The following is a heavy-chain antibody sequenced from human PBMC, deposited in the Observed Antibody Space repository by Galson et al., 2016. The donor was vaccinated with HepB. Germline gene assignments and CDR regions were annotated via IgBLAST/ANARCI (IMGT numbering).Heavy chain of an antibody. CDR2: INPNSGGA. CDR1: GYTFTGYY. Sequence: SVKVSCKASGYTFTGYYMHWVRQAPGQGLEWMGYINPNSGGADYAQKFKGRVTMTRDTSINTVYMELRRQRPDDTAVYYCAKVAGRGGVNWFDPWGQGTLVTVAS. CDR3: AKVAGRGGVNWFDP. V-gene: IGHV1-2*02. D-gene: IGHD3-10*01. J-gene: IGHJ5*02.